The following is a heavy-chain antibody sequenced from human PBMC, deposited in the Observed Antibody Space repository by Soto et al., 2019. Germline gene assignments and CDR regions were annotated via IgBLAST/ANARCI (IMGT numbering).Heavy chain of an antibody. J-gene: IGHJ5*01. CDR3: GRNCTRGDW. Sequence: GGSLSLSCQASGFNFRMYEMHWVRKARGKRLEWDSYISSSGLTTYYADFAEGRFTISRDNAKDSLYLHLNSLRVGDTAVYYCGRNCTRGDWWGRGSKVTVSS. V-gene: IGHV3-48*03. D-gene: IGHD2-8*01. CDR2: ISSSGLTT. CDR1: GFNFRMYE.